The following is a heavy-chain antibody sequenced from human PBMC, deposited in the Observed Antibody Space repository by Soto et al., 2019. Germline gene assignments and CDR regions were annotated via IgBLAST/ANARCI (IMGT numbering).Heavy chain of an antibody. D-gene: IGHD4-17*01. V-gene: IGHV3-30*03. CDR2: ISYDGSNK. CDR3: ATDYGGNVFVY. CDR1: GFTFSSYG. Sequence: GGSLRLSCAASGFTFSSYGMHWVRQAPGKGLEWVAVISYDGSNKYYADSVKGRFTISRDNSKNTLYLQMNSLRAEDTAVYYCATDYGGNVFVYWGQGALVTVYS. J-gene: IGHJ4*02.